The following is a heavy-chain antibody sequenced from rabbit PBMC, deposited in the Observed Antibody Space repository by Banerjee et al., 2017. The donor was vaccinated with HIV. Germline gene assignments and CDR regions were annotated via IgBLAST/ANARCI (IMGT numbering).Heavy chain of an antibody. CDR1: GFSFSSSYY. CDR2: IYTGSGST. V-gene: IGHV1S45*01. CDR3: ARGYSDDYGDLTRLDL. Sequence: QEQLEESGGDLVKPGASLTLTCTASGFSFSSSYYMCWVRQAPGKGLEWIGCIYTGSGSTYYASWAKGRFTISKTSSTTVTLQMTSLTAADTATYFCARGYSDDYGDLTRLDLWGPGTLVTVS. J-gene: IGHJ3*01. D-gene: IGHD2-1*01.